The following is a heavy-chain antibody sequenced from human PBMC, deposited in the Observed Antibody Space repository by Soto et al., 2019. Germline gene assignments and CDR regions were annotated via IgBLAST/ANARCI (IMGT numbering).Heavy chain of an antibody. CDR3: ARQRTTVVTQAYFDH. CDR2: IYYSGRT. Sequence: PSETLSLTCIVSGESISSSSYYWGWIRQPPGKGLGWIGSIYYSGRTYYNPSFKSRVTISIDTSKNQFSLKLSSVTATDTAVYYCARQRTTVVTQAYFDHWGQGALGT. J-gene: IGHJ4*02. D-gene: IGHD2-21*02. V-gene: IGHV4-39*01. CDR1: GESISSSSYY.